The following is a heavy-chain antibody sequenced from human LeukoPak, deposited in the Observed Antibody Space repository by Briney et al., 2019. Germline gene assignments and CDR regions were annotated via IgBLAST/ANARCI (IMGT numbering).Heavy chain of an antibody. J-gene: IGHJ4*02. CDR1: GFTFSSYS. Sequence: GGSLRLSCAASGFTFSSYSMNWVRQAPGKGLEWVSSISSSSSYIYYADSVKGRFTISRDNAKNSLYLQMNSLRAEDTAVYYCARDGAPYDSSGYYLIDYWGQGTLVTVSS. CDR2: ISSSSSYI. V-gene: IGHV3-21*01. CDR3: ARDGAPYDSSGYYLIDY. D-gene: IGHD3-22*01.